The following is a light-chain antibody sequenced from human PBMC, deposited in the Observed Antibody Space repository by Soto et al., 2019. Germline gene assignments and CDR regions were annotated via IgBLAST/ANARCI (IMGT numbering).Light chain of an antibody. J-gene: IGLJ3*02. CDR1: SSNIGARYD. V-gene: IGLV1-40*01. CDR2: ANI. CDR3: QSYDSSLSGWV. Sequence: QSVLTQPPSMSGAPGQRVTISCTGSSSNIGARYDVPWYQQVPGTAPKLLIYANINRPSGVTDRFSGSKSGTSASLAITGLQAEDEDDYYCQSYDSSLSGWVFGGGTKLTVL.